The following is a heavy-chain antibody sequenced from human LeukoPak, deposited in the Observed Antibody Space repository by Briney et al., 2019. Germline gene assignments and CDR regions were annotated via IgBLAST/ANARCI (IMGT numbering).Heavy chain of an antibody. CDR3: ETLTYCSGGSCYQDRPVFDY. D-gene: IGHD2-15*01. CDR2: ISYDGSSK. J-gene: IGHJ4*02. CDR1: GFTFSIYG. Sequence: GGSLRLSCAASGFTFSIYGMHWVRQAPGKGLEWVALISYDGSSKYHADSVKGRFTISRDNAKNSLYLQMNSLRAEDTAVYYCETLTYCSGGSCYQDRPVFDYWGQGTLVTVSS. V-gene: IGHV3-30*03.